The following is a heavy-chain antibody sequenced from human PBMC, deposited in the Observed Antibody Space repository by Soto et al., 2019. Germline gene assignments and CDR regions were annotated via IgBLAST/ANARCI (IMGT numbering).Heavy chain of an antibody. V-gene: IGHV3-23*01. J-gene: IGHJ6*03. Sequence: PGGSLRLSCAASGFTFSSYAMSWVRQAPGKGLEWVSAISGSGGSTYYADSVKGRFTISRDNSKNTLYLQMNSLRAEDTAVYYCTTGITMIERASELRFYYYYYMDVWGKGTTVTVSS. D-gene: IGHD3-22*01. CDR3: TTGITMIERASELRFYYYYYMDV. CDR1: GFTFSSYA. CDR2: ISGSGGST.